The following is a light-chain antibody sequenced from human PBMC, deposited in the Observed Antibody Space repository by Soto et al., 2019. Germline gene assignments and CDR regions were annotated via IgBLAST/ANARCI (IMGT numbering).Light chain of an antibody. CDR3: SSYTSSSTLV. CDR1: SSDVGAYNY. V-gene: IGLV2-14*01. J-gene: IGLJ1*01. Sequence: ALTQPASVSGSPGQSITISCTGTSSDVGAYNYVSWYQQHPGKAPKLLIYDVSNRPSGVSNRFSGSKSGNTASLTISRLQAEDESDYYCSSYTSSSTLVFGTGTKVTVL. CDR2: DVS.